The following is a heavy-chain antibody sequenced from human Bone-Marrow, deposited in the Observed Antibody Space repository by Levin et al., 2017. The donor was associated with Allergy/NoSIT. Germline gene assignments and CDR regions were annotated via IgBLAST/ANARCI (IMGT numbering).Heavy chain of an antibody. D-gene: IGHD3-3*01. J-gene: IGHJ6*03. Sequence: GGSLRLSCAASAFSFRSFGMHWARQAPGKGLEWVAIISHDGSHRYYEDSVEGRFTISRDNSKNTLYLEMNSLRADDTAVYYCAKGAYHDFWSDYFGGEKYYMDVWGKGTTVTVSS. CDR2: ISHDGSHR. V-gene: IGHV3-30*18. CDR3: AKGAYHDFWSDYFGGEKYYMDV. CDR1: AFSFRSFG.